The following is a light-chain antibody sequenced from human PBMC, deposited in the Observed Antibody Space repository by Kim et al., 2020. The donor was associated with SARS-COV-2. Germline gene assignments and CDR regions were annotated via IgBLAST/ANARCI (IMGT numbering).Light chain of an antibody. V-gene: IGLV1-47*01. CDR3: AAWDDRLSGRV. CDR2: RNN. CDR1: SSNIEKNY. Sequence: QSVLTQPPSASGTPGQRVTISCSGSSSNIEKNYVYWYQQVPGTAPKVLIYRNNQRPSGVPDRFSGSKSGTSASLAISGLRSEDEADYYCAAWDDRLSGRVFGGGTQLTVL. J-gene: IGLJ3*02.